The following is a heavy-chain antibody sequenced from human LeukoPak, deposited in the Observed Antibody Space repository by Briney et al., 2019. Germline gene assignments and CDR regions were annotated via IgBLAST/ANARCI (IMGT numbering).Heavy chain of an antibody. CDR1: GFTFSNYA. V-gene: IGHV3-23*01. CDR2: ISASGSNT. CDR3: AKVVGTGTTPTDY. J-gene: IGHJ4*02. D-gene: IGHD1-1*01. Sequence: PGGSLRLSCAASGFTFSNYAMTWVRRAPGRGLECVSVISASGSNTDYADSVKGRFTISRDNSKNMVFLQMKSLRAEDTAVYYCAKVVGTGTTPTDYWGQGTLVTVSS.